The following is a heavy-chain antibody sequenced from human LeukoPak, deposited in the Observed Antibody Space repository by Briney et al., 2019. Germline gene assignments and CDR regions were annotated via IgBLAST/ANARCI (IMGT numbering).Heavy chain of an antibody. V-gene: IGHV3-23*01. CDR3: AKGSASSRPYYFDY. J-gene: IGHJ4*02. D-gene: IGHD1-26*01. CDR2: ITDTGGDT. Sequence: GGSLRLSCAASGFIFSSYAMSWVRQAPGKGLEWVSAITDTGGDTYYADSVKGRFTISRDNSKNTLYLQMNSLRAEDTAVYYCAKGSASSRPYYFDYWGQGTPVTVSS. CDR1: GFIFSSYA.